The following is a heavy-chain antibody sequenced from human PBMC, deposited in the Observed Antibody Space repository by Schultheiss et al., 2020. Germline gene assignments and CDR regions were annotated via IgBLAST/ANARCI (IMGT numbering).Heavy chain of an antibody. J-gene: IGHJ4*02. CDR1: GFTFSGHA. D-gene: IGHD3-22*01. CDR3: AREISSGHLDYFDY. V-gene: IGHV3-30-3*01. CDR2: ISYDGSNK. Sequence: SLRLSCAASGFTFSGHAMHWVRQAPGKGLEWVAFISYDGSNKYYPDSVKGRFTISRDNSKNTLYLQMNSLRPEDTAVYYCAREISSGHLDYFDYWGQGTLVTVSS.